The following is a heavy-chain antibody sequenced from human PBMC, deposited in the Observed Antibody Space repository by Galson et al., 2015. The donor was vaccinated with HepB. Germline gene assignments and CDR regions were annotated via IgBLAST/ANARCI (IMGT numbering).Heavy chain of an antibody. J-gene: IGHJ6*02. CDR2: ISSSSSTI. CDR1: GFTFSGYS. D-gene: IGHD3-3*01. CDR3: ARHPPARDYYDFWSGYSDYYYGMDV. Sequence: SLRLSCAASGFTFSGYSMNWVRQAPGKGLEWVSYISSSSSTIYYADSVKGRFTISRDNAKNSLYLQMNSLRAEDTAVYYCARHPPARDYYDFWSGYSDYYYGMDVWGQGTTVTVSS. V-gene: IGHV3-48*01.